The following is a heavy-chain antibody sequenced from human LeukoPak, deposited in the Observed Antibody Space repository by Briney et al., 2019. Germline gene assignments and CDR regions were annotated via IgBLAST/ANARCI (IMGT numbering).Heavy chain of an antibody. CDR1: GFTFSNAW. V-gene: IGHV3-15*01. CDR3: TAITMVRGVTLYP. Sequence: GGSLRLSCAASGFTFSNAWMSWVRQAPGKGLEWVGRIKSKTDGGTTDYAAPVKGRFTISRDDSKNTLYLQMNSLKTEDTAVYYCTAITMVRGVTLYPWGQGTLVTVSS. CDR2: IKSKTDGGTT. D-gene: IGHD3-10*01. J-gene: IGHJ5*02.